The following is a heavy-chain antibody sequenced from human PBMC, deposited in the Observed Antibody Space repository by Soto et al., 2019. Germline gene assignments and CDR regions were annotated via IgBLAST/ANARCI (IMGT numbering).Heavy chain of an antibody. Sequence: GGSLRLSCAASGFTFDDYAMHWVRQAPGKGQEWVSGISWNSGSICYADSVKSRFTISKDNAKNSLYLQMYSLRAEDTAVYYCARGHDAIGVYLYDILLGHGIFDIWGQGTMVTVS. CDR2: ISWNSGSI. CDR1: GFTFDDYA. V-gene: IGHV3-9*01. J-gene: IGHJ3*02. CDR3: ARGHDAIGVYLYDILLGHGIFDI. D-gene: IGHD2-8*01.